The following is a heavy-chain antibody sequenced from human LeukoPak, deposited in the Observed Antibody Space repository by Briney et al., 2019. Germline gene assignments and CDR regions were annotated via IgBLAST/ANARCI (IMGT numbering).Heavy chain of an antibody. CDR2: INSDGSST. J-gene: IGHJ4*02. CDR3: ARGGTTAMVDY. V-gene: IGHV3-74*01. D-gene: IGHD5-18*01. Sequence: GSLRLSCAASGFTFSSYWMHWVRQAPGKGLVWVSRINSDGSSTSYAGSVKGRFTISRDNAKNTLYLQMNSLRAEDTAVYYCARGGTTAMVDYWGQGTLVSVSS. CDR1: GFTFSSYW.